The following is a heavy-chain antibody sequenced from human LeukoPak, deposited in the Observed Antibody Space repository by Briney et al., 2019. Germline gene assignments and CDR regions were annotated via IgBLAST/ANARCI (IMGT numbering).Heavy chain of an antibody. CDR2: ISYDGSNK. CDR3: ARGTRGSFDY. J-gene: IGHJ4*02. V-gene: IGHV3-30*04. Sequence: GGSLRLSCAASGFTFSSYEMNWVRQAPGKGLEWGAVISYDGSNKYYADSVKGRFTISRDNSKNTLYLQMNSLRAEDTAVYYCARGTRGSFDYWGQGTLVTVSS. D-gene: IGHD3-10*01. CDR1: GFTFSSYE.